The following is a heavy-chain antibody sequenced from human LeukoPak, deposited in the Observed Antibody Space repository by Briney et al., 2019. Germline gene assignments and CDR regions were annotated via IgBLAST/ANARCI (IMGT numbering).Heavy chain of an antibody. V-gene: IGHV4-59*01. Sequence: SETLSLTCTVSGGSISSYYWSWIRQPPGKGLEWIGYIYYSGSTNYNPSLKSRVTISVDTSKNQFSLKLSSVTAADTAVYYCARAPPPYYCDSNLYYYYMDIWGKGTTVTVSS. J-gene: IGHJ6*03. CDR1: GGSISSYY. D-gene: IGHD3-22*01. CDR3: ARAPPPYYCDSNLYYYYMDI. CDR2: IYYSGST.